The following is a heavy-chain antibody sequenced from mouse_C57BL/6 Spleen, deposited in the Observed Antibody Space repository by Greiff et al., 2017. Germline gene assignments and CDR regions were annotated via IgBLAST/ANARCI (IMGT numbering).Heavy chain of an antibody. J-gene: IGHJ4*01. CDR2: INPGSGGT. Sequence: VQLQQSGAELVRPGTSVKVSCKASGYAFTNYSIEWVKQRPGQGLEWIGVINPGSGGTNYNENVKGKATLTADKYSSIAYMQLSSLTSEDSAVYFCARPITTVVATRGAMDDWGQGTSVTVSS. CDR1: GYAFTNYS. CDR3: ARPITTVVATRGAMDD. V-gene: IGHV1-54*01. D-gene: IGHD1-1*01.